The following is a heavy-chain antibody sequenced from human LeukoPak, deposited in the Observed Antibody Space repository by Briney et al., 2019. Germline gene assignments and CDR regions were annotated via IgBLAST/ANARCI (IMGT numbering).Heavy chain of an antibody. CDR1: GGSFSGYY. Sequence: PSETLSLTCAVYGGSFSGYYWSWIRQPPGKGLEWIGEINHSGSTNYNPSLKSRVTISVDTSKNQFSLKLSSVTAADTAVYYCAGGRFQHYCSSTSCFLDYWGQGTLVTVSS. CDR2: INHSGST. CDR3: AGGRFQHYCSSTSCFLDY. V-gene: IGHV4-34*01. D-gene: IGHD2-2*01. J-gene: IGHJ4*02.